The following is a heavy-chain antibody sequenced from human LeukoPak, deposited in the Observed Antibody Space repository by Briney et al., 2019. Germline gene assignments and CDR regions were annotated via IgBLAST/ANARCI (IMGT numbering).Heavy chain of an antibody. D-gene: IGHD2-15*01. J-gene: IGHJ4*02. CDR2: IYSSGST. CDR3: ARGLCSGGSCYLFDS. Sequence: PSETLSLTCTVSGGSISGSYWSWIRQPAGKGLEWIGRIYSSGSTNYNPSLKSRVTMSVDTSKNQVSLKLNSVTAADTAVYYCARGLCSGGSCYLFDSWGQGTLVTVSS. CDR1: GGSISGSY. V-gene: IGHV4-4*07.